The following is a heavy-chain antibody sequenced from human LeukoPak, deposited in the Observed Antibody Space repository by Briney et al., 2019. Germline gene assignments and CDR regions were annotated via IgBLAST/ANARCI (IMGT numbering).Heavy chain of an antibody. J-gene: IGHJ6*02. V-gene: IGHV1-46*01. CDR2: INPSGGST. CDR3: ARHGISKYTMDV. D-gene: IGHD2/OR15-2a*01. CDR1: GYTFTSYY. Sequence: ASVKVSCKASGYTFTSYYMHWVRQAPGQGLEWMGIINPSGGSTSYAQKFQDRVTVTTDTSTSTAYMELRSLRSDDTAVYYCARHGISKYTMDVWGQGTTVTVSS.